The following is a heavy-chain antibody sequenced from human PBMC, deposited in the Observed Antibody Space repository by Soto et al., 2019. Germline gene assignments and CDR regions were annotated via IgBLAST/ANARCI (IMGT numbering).Heavy chain of an antibody. CDR1: GFTFRPYA. D-gene: IGHD2-21*02. CDR2: ISSGGTTT. J-gene: IGHJ6*02. Sequence: EVPLLESGGGLVQPGGSLRLSSAASGFTFRPYAMSWVRQAPGKGLEWFSVISSGGTTTYYQDAVKAPVTISRDNSKKTRFLEMDSLRADDTAICYWAHVLNGGNSVPKYGIALWGQGNTVAVSS. V-gene: IGHV3-23*01. CDR3: AHVLNGGNSVPKYGIAL.